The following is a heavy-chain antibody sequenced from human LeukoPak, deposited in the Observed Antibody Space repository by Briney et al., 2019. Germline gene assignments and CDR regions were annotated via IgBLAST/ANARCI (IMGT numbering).Heavy chain of an antibody. CDR2: INPNSGGT. D-gene: IGHD6-19*01. V-gene: IGHV1-2*02. J-gene: IGHJ4*02. Sequence: ASVKVSCKASGYTFTSYGISWVRQAPGQGLEWMGWINPNSGGTNYAQKFQGRVTMTRDTSISTAYMELSRLRSDDTAVYYCASGLIGIAVAGTADDYWGQGTLVTVSS. CDR3: ASGLIGIAVAGTADDY. CDR1: GYTFTSYG.